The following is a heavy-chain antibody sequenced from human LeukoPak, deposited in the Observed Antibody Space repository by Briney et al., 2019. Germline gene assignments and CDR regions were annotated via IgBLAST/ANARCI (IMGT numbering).Heavy chain of an antibody. D-gene: IGHD6-6*01. V-gene: IGHV1-69*02. CDR1: VGTFSSYT. J-gene: IGHJ3*02. CDR3: ARADPARAFDI. Sequence: SVKVSCKASVGTFSSYTISWVRQAPGQGLEWMGRIIPILGIANYAQKFQGRVTITADKSTSTAYMELSSLRSEDTAVYYCARADPARAFDIWGQGTMVTVSS. CDR2: IIPILGIA.